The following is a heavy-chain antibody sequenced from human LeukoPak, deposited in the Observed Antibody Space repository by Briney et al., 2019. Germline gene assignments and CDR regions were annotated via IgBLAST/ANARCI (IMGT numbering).Heavy chain of an antibody. J-gene: IGHJ5*02. Sequence: GASVKVSCKASGYTFAGYYMHWVRQAPGQGLEWMGWINPNSGGTNYAQKFQGRVTMTRDTSISTAYMELSRLRSDDTAVYYCARVPGTCSGGSCYSFNWFDPWGQGTLVTVSS. D-gene: IGHD2-15*01. CDR2: INPNSGGT. CDR1: GYTFAGYY. CDR3: ARVPGTCSGGSCYSFNWFDP. V-gene: IGHV1-2*02.